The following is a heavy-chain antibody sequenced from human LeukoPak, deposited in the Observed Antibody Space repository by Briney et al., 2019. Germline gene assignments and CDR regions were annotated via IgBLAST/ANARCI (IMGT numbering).Heavy chain of an antibody. J-gene: IGHJ4*02. V-gene: IGHV4-38-2*01. CDR3: ARLDGYNQIFDY. D-gene: IGHD5-24*01. Sequence: SETLSLTCAVSGYSISSGYYWGWIRQPPGKGLEWIGSIYHSGSTYYNPSLKSRVTISVDTSKDQSSLKLSSVTAADTAVYYCARLDGYNQIFDYWGQGALVTVSS. CDR1: GYSISSGYY. CDR2: IYHSGST.